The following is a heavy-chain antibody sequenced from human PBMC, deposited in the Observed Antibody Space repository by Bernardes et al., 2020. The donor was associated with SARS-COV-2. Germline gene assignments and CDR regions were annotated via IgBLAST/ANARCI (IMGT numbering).Heavy chain of an antibody. CDR1: GFIFSDSY. D-gene: IGHD3-9*01. CDR2: ISGETGYT. J-gene: IGHJ4*02. CDR3: ARDTSRFTASMDFES. Sequence: GVSLRLSCVASGFIFSDSYMSWIRQAPGKGLEWISYISGETGYTNYAGSVKGRFTISRDNARNSLYLQMTNLRADDTATYFCARDTSRFTASMDFESWGQGTLVTVSS. V-gene: IGHV3-11*05.